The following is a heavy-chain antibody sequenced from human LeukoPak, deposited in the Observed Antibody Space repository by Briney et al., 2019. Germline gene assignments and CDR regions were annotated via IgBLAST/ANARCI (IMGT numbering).Heavy chain of an antibody. Sequence: ASVKVSCEASGYTFTDYYMHWVRQAPGQGLEWMGWINPNSGGTNYVQKFQGRVTMTRDTSISTVYMEVNSLRSDDTAVYYCTRGRGIAVPGPLFGYWGQGTLVTISS. CDR1: GYTFTDYY. J-gene: IGHJ4*02. CDR3: TRGRGIAVPGPLFGY. CDR2: INPNSGGT. V-gene: IGHV1-2*02. D-gene: IGHD6-19*01.